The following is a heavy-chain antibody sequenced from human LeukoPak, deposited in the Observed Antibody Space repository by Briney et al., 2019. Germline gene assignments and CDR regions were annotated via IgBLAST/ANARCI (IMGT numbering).Heavy chain of an antibody. CDR3: ARILWFRGRTFDY. J-gene: IGHJ4*02. Sequence: PGGSLRLSCAASGFTSSSYAMSSVRQAPGKGLEWVSAISGSGGSTYYADSVKGRFTISRDNSKNTLYLQMNSLRAEDTAVYYCARILWFRGRTFDYWGQGTLVTVSS. D-gene: IGHD3-10*01. CDR2: ISGSGGST. V-gene: IGHV3-23*01. CDR1: GFTSSSYA.